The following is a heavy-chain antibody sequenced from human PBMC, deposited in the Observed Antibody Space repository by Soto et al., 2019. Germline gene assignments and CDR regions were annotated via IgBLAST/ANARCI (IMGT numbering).Heavy chain of an antibody. CDR2: IIPIFGTA. CDR3: ARGVAAYSGYYYYYGMDV. J-gene: IGHJ6*02. CDR1: GGTFSSYA. D-gene: IGHD2-15*01. Sequence: SVKVSCKASGGTFSSYAISWVRQAPGQGLEWMGGIIPIFGTANYAQKFQGRVTITADESTSTAYMELSSLRSEDTAVYYCARGVAAYSGYYYYYGMDVWGQGTTVTVSS. V-gene: IGHV1-69*13.